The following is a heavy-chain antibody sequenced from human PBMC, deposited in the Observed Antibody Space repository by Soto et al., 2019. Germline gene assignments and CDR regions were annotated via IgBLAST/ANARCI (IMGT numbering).Heavy chain of an antibody. D-gene: IGHD2-2*01. CDR3: ARNAAACHI. CDR1: GGSVSSGSYY. Sequence: QVQLQESGPGLVKPSETLSLTCTVSGGSVSSGSYYWTWIRQSPGKGLEWVGYIYYNGATSYNPSPQSRVTISRDTAKNQFSLKLTSVTAADTALYDCARNAAACHIWGQGTMVSVSS. J-gene: IGHJ3*02. CDR2: IYYNGAT. V-gene: IGHV4-61*01.